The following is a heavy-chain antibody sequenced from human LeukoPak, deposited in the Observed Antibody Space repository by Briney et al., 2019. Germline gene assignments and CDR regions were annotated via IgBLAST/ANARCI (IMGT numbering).Heavy chain of an antibody. D-gene: IGHD3-3*01. CDR3: ARVTNYDFWSGYSGYFDY. J-gene: IGHJ4*02. CDR2: IYYSGST. CDR1: GGSISSSSYY. Sequence: TSETLSLTCTVSGGSISSSSYYWGWIRQPPGKGLEWIGSIYYSGSTYYNPSLKSRVTISVDTSKNQFSLKLSSVTAADTAVYYCARVTNYDFWSGYSGYFDYWGQGTLVTVSS. V-gene: IGHV4-39*07.